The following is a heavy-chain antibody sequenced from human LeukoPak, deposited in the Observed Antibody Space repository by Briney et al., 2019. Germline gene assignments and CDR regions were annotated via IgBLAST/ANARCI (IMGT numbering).Heavy chain of an antibody. CDR1: GGSISSNNW. J-gene: IGHJ4*02. Sequence: SETLSLTCAVSGGSISSNNWWSWVRQPPGKGLEWIGEMYHSGSTNYNPSLKSRVIISVDKSKNQFSLKLSSVTVADTAVYYCARDRYNYGLADYYFDYWGQGTLVTVSS. D-gene: IGHD5-18*01. V-gene: IGHV4-4*02. CDR2: MYHSGST. CDR3: ARDRYNYGLADYYFDY.